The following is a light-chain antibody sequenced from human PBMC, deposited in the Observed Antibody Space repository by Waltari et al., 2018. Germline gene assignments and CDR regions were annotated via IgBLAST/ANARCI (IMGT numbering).Light chain of an antibody. V-gene: IGLV4-69*01. CDR1: SGYSSNV. CDR2: VNSDGSH. CDR3: QTGGHGTWV. J-gene: IGLJ3*02. Sequence: LVLTQSPSASASPGASVKLPCTTSSGYSSNVIAWINQQPGKGPRYLMKVNSDGSHRKGDDIPDRFSASKSGTECQLTISSLQSEDEADYFCQTGGHGTWVFGGGTKLTVL.